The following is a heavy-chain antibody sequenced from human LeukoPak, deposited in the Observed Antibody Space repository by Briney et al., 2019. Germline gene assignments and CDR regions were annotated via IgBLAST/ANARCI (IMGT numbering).Heavy chain of an antibody. CDR3: ARVYSSGPRYFDY. Sequence: ASVKVSCTASGYSFTGYYMHWVRQAPGQGLEWMGWINPNSGGTNYAQKFQGRVTMTRDTSISTAYMELSRLRSDDTAVYYCARVYSSGPRYFDYWGQGTLVTVSS. V-gene: IGHV1-2*02. J-gene: IGHJ4*02. CDR1: GYSFTGYY. CDR2: INPNSGGT. D-gene: IGHD6-19*01.